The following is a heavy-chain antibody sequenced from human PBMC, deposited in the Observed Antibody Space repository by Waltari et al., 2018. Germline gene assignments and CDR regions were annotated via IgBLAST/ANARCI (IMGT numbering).Heavy chain of an antibody. J-gene: IGHJ4*02. D-gene: IGHD3-10*01. CDR3: AKEPNYGVGSIGYFEY. CDR1: GFSFTDYA. V-gene: IGHV3-30*02. Sequence: HVHLLRSGGGVVPPRGSLRLACAAAGFSFTDYAMPWVPQAPGEGGGWVAIIVGSGDMEFDADFAMGRCTVSSDTSRNILYLEMNGVRGDDTAIYYCAKEPNYGVGSIGYFEYWGQGVMVTVSS. CDR2: IVGSGDME.